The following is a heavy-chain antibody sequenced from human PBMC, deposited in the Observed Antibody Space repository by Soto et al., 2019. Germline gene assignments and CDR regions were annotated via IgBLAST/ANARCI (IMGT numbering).Heavy chain of an antibody. CDR1: EFTFRSYW. D-gene: IGHD1-7*01. CDR3: ARSLPGTYGAFDL. CDR2: ISGDGSST. V-gene: IGHV3-74*01. Sequence: PGGSLRLSCAASEFTFRSYWMHWVRQSPGKGLVWVSRISGDGSSTNYADSVKGRFTISRDNAKNTVYLQIDSLRAEGTTVYYCARSLPGTYGAFDLWGQGTMVTV. J-gene: IGHJ3*01.